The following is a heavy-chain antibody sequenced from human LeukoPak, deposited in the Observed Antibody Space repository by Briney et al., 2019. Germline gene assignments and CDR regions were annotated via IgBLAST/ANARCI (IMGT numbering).Heavy chain of an antibody. CDR3: ANFYMDV. CDR2: ISTSGDMI. V-gene: IGHV3-48*03. Sequence: GSLRLSCVASGFTFSSYEMNWVRQAPGKGLEWVSHISTSGDMIYYADSVKGRFAISRDNAKNSVYLQMNSLRDEDTAVYYCANFYMDVWGKGTAVTVSS. J-gene: IGHJ6*03. CDR1: GFTFSSYE.